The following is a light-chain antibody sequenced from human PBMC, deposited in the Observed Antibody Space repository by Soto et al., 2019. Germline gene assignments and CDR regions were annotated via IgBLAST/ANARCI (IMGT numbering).Light chain of an antibody. J-gene: IGKJ2*01. CDR2: GAS. CDR1: QSVNSNY. V-gene: IGKV3-20*01. CDR3: QQYGRSPPFA. Sequence: EIVLTQSPGTLSLSPGERATLSCRASQSVNSNYIAWYQQNPGQAPRLLIYGASTRATGIPDRFSGSGSGTDFTLTISRLEPEDFAVYFCQQYGRSPPFAFGQGTKVEIK.